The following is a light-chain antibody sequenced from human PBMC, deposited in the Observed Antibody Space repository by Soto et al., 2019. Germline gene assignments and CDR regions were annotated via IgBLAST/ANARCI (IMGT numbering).Light chain of an antibody. V-gene: IGLV2-14*01. CDR2: EVS. Sequence: QSALTQPASVSGSPGQSITISCTGTSSDVGGYNYVSWHQLHPGKAPKLMVYEVSNRPSGVSNRFSGSKSGNTASPTISGLQAEDEADYYCSSYTSSSSYVFGTGTKLTVL. CDR1: SSDVGGYNY. CDR3: SSYTSSSSYV. J-gene: IGLJ1*01.